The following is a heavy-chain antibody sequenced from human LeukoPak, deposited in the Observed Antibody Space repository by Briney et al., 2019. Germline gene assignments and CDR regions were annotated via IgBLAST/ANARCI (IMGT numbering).Heavy chain of an antibody. J-gene: IGHJ5*02. CDR1: GYSFTNYW. D-gene: IGHD3-22*01. CDR2: IYPGDSHT. CDR3: ARVVDYDTSGYQTKNWFDP. V-gene: IGHV5-51*01. Sequence: GESLKISCQGSGYSFTNYWIAWVRQMPGKGLEWMGGIYPGDSHTRYSPSFQGQVTISADKSIGTAYLQWSSLKASDTAMYYCARVVDYDTSGYQTKNWFDPWGQGTLVTVSS.